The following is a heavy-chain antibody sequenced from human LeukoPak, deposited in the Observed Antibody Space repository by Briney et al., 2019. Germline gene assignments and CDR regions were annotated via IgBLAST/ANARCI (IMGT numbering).Heavy chain of an antibody. CDR2: MNPINGDS. D-gene: IGHD6-25*01. CDR3: ARTTSFTASGYDY. CDR1: GHTFTNYH. V-gene: IGHV1-8*03. Sequence: ASVKVSCKASGHTFTNYHINWVRQATGQGLEWVGWMNPINGDSGFAQKFQGRVTITRDSSISTSYMELRSLTSEDTAVYFRARTTSFTASGYDYWGPVTLVTVSS. J-gene: IGHJ4*02.